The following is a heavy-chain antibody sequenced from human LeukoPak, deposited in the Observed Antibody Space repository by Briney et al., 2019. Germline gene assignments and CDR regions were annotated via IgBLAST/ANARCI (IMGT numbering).Heavy chain of an antibody. V-gene: IGHV3-23*01. CDR1: GFTFSSYA. CDR3: ARVAVAGPYFDY. J-gene: IGHJ4*02. D-gene: IGHD6-19*01. CDR2: ISGSGGST. Sequence: QPGGSLRLSCAASGFTFSSYAMSWVRQAPGKGLEWVSAISGSGGSTYYADSVKGRFTISRDNAKNSLYLQMNSLRAEDTAVYYCARVAVAGPYFDYWGQGTLVTVSS.